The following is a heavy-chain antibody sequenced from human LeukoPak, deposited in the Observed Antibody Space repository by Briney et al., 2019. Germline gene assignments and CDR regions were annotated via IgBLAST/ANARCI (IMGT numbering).Heavy chain of an antibody. V-gene: IGHV4-59*01. CDR2: IYYSGST. CDR3: ARDVYLSAFDI. CDR1: GGSISSYY. D-gene: IGHD1-14*01. Sequence: PSETLSLTCTVSGGSISSYYWSWIRQPPGKGLEWIGYIYYSGSTNYNPSLKSRVTISVDTSKNQFSLKLSSVTAADTAVYYCARDVYLSAFDIWGQGTVVIVSS. J-gene: IGHJ3*02.